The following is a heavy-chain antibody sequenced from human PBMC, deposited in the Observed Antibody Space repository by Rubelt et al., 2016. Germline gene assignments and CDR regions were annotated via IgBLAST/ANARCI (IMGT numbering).Heavy chain of an antibody. V-gene: IGHV1-2*04. CDR3: ARMESRDGYSYYYYGLDV. J-gene: IGHJ6*02. CDR2: INPNSGGT. Sequence: VRQAPGQGLEWMGWINPNSGGTNYAQKFQGWVTRTRDTSISTAYMELSRLRSDDTAVYYCARMESRDGYSYYYYGLDVWGQGTTVTVSS. D-gene: IGHD5-24*01.